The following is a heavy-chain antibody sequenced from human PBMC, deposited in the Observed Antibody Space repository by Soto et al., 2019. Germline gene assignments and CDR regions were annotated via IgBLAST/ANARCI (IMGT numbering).Heavy chain of an antibody. V-gene: IGHV3-43D*04. J-gene: IGHJ4*02. CDR2: LSWDGENE. D-gene: IGHD3-10*01. CDR1: GFPFVDSA. CDR3: PTDVASDGYSYYIDY. Sequence: GWSLRVSSAASGFPFVDSAMHRVRQATGKGLGWVSYLSWDGENEFCAAPVKGRFTMSRENSKDILYWQMNSLRGEDSALYSCPTDVASDGYSYYIDYWAQGPLVTVSS.